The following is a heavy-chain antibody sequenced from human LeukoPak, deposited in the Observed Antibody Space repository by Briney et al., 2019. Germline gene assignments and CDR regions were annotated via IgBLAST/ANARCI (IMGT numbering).Heavy chain of an antibody. V-gene: IGHV4-39*07. CDR2: IYYSGST. CDR3: ARDKGQGSWYYFDY. Sequence: PSETLSLTCTVSGGSISSSSYYWGWIRQPPGKGLEWIGSIYYSGSTYYNPSLKSRVTISVDTSKNQFSLKLSSVTAADTAVYYCARDKGQGSWYYFDYRGQGTLVTVSS. CDR1: GGSISSSSYY. D-gene: IGHD6-13*01. J-gene: IGHJ4*02.